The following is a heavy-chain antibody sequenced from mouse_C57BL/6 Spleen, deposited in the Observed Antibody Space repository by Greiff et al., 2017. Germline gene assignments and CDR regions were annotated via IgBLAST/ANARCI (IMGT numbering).Heavy chain of an antibody. CDR1: GFTFSDYG. J-gene: IGHJ4*01. CDR2: ISSGSSTI. D-gene: IGHD2-5*01. CDR3: ARSYSNYGYAMDY. V-gene: IGHV5-17*01. Sequence: DVKLVESGGGLVKPGGSLKLSCAASGFTFSDYGMHWVRQAPEKGLEWVAYISSGSSTIYYADTVKGRFTISRDNAKNTLFLQMTSLRSEDTAMYYCARSYSNYGYAMDYWGQGTSVTVSS.